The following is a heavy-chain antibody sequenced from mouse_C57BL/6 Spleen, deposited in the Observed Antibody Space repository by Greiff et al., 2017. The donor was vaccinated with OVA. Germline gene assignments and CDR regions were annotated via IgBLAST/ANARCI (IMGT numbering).Heavy chain of an antibody. D-gene: IGHD1-1*01. V-gene: IGHV1-80*01. CDR2: IYPGDGDT. J-gene: IGHJ1*03. Sequence: VQLQQSGAELVKPGASVKISCKASGYAFSSYWMTWVKQRPGKGLEWIGQIYPGDGDTNYNEKFKGKATLPADKSSSTAYMQLSSLTSEDSAVYFCARGGYYGSSRRYFDVWGTGTTVTVAS. CDR1: GYAFSSYW. CDR3: ARGGYYGSSRRYFDV.